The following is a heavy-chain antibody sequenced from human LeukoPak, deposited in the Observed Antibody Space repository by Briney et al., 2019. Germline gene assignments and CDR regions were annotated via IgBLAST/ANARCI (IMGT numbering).Heavy chain of an antibody. CDR3: ARDRHPRIAAADTYGMDV. CDR2: INWNGGST. CDR1: GFTFDDYG. J-gene: IGHJ6*02. V-gene: IGHV3-20*04. D-gene: IGHD6-13*01. Sequence: GGSLRLSCAASGFTFDDYGMSWVRQAPGKGLEYVSGINWNGGSTGYADSVKGRFTISRDNAKNSLYLQMNSLRAEDTALYYCARDRHPRIAAADTYGMDVWGQGATVTVSS.